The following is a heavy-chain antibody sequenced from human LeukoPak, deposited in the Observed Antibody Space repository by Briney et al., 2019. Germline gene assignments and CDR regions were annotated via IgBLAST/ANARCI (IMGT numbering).Heavy chain of an antibody. CDR2: IYHSGST. D-gene: IGHD4-23*01. V-gene: IGHV4-38-2*02. Sequence: SETLSLTCTVSGYSISNGYYWGWIRQPPGKGLEWIGNIYHSGSTYYNPSLKSRVTISVDTSKNQFSLKLSSVTAADTAVYYCARDYGGGYFDYWGQGTLVTVSS. CDR1: GYSISNGYY. J-gene: IGHJ4*02. CDR3: ARDYGGGYFDY.